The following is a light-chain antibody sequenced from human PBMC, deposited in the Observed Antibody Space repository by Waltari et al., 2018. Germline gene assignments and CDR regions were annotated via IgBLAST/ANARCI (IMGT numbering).Light chain of an antibody. CDR3: CSYAGNSIYV. V-gene: IGLV2-23*02. CDR2: EVS. Sequence: QSALTQPASVSGSPGQSITISCTGTTSDVGSYTLVSGYQHHPAKAPKLIVFEVSERPSGVSTRCSGSKSGNTASLTISGLQAEDEADYHCCSYAGNSIYVFGTGTRVTVL. J-gene: IGLJ1*01. CDR1: TSDVGSYTL.